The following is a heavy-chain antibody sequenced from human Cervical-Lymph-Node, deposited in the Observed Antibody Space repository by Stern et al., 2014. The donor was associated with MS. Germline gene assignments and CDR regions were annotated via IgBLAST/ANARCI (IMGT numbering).Heavy chain of an antibody. V-gene: IGHV4-39*01. Sequence: QVQLQESGPGLVKPSETQSLTCDVSGDSINSGIYYWAWVRQPPGQGLEWIGSIYFGGNAYYNPSLKSRVTISVDTSKNQFSLLLISVTAADTGIYYCARHGCGSDCPVKYYYYAMDVWGQGATVTVSS. CDR1: GDSINSGIYY. CDR3: ARHGCGSDCPVKYYYYAMDV. J-gene: IGHJ6*02. D-gene: IGHD2-21*02. CDR2: IYFGGNA.